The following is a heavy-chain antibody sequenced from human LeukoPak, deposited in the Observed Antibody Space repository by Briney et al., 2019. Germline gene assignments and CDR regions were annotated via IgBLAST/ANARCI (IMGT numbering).Heavy chain of an antibody. V-gene: IGHV4-30-4*08. CDR2: IYYSGST. D-gene: IGHD2-2*01. CDR3: ARVRGVPAASRADFDS. J-gene: IGHJ4*02. Sequence: SQTLSLTCTVSGGSISSGDYDWSWIRQPPGKGLEWIGYIYYSGSTYYNPHLKSRVTMAVDTSKNQSSLKLSSVTAADTAVYYCARVRGVPAASRADFDSWGQGTLVTVSS. CDR1: GGSISSGDYD.